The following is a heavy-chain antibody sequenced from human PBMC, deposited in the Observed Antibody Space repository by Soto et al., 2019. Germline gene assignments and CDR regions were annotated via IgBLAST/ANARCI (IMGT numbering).Heavy chain of an antibody. D-gene: IGHD3-3*01. V-gene: IGHV1-8*01. J-gene: IGHJ3*02. CDR1: GYTFTSYD. CDR2: MNPNSGNT. CDR3: AKSRITIVGVVIPGRDDAFDI. Sequence: ASVKVSCKASGYTFTSYDINWVRQATGQGLEWMGWMNPNSGNTGYAQKFQGRVTMTRNTSISTAYMELSSLRSEDTAVYYCAKSRITIVGVVIPGRDDAFDIWGQGTMVPVSS.